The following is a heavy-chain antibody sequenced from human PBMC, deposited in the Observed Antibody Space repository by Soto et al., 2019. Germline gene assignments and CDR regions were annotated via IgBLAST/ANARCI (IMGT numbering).Heavy chain of an antibody. D-gene: IGHD3-22*01. CDR2: IIPIFGTA. CDR1: GGTFSSYA. Sequence: GASVKVSCKASGGTFSSYAISWVRQAPGQGLEWMGGIIPIFGTANYTQKFQGRVTITADESTSTAYMELSSLRSEDTAMYYCARALPSRNPLYYYDSSYSRERLLAFDIWGQGTMVTVSS. V-gene: IGHV1-69*13. J-gene: IGHJ3*02. CDR3: ARALPSRNPLYYYDSSYSRERLLAFDI.